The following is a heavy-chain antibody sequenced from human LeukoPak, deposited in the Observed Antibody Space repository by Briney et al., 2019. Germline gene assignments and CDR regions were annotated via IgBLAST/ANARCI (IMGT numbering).Heavy chain of an antibody. CDR3: AIWFGEAFDY. CDR2: INHSGST. CDR1: GGSFSGYY. D-gene: IGHD3-10*01. V-gene: IGHV4-34*01. J-gene: IGHJ4*02. Sequence: SETLSLTCAVYGGSFSGYYWSWIRQPPGKGLEWIGEINHSGSTNYNPSLTSRVTISVDTSKNQFSLKLSSVTAADTAVYYRAIWFGEAFDYWGQGTLVTVSS.